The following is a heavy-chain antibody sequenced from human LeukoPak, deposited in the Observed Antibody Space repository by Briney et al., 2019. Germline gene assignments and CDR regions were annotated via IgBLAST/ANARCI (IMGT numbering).Heavy chain of an antibody. CDR1: GFTFISYA. CDR2: ITGSGGSK. Sequence: GGALRLSCAASGFTFISYAMSWVPHAPGKGREWGSPITGSGGSKYYADAVKGRFTISRDNSKNTLYLKMNSLRAEDTAVYYCARWVVVAATLPYSYYYGMDVWGKGTTVTVSS. J-gene: IGHJ6*04. V-gene: IGHV3-23*01. CDR3: ARWVVVAATLPYSYYYGMDV. D-gene: IGHD2-15*01.